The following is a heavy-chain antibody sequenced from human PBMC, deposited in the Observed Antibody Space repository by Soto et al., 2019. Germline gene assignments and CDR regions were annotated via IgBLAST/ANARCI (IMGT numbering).Heavy chain of an antibody. CDR3: ARGPSGDKVHY. J-gene: IGHJ4*02. Sequence: PSATLSLTCTVSGRSISSVNYYWSWIRQPPGEGLEWIGHIFDSGTTYTNPSLRSQVAISLDTSKNHFSLTLSSVTAADTAVYYCARGPSGDKVHYWGQGALVTVSS. D-gene: IGHD7-27*01. V-gene: IGHV4-30-4*01. CDR2: IFDSGTT. CDR1: GRSISSVNYY.